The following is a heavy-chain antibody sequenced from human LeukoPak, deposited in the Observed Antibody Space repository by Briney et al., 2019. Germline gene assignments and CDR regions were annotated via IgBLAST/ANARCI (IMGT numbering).Heavy chain of an antibody. J-gene: IGHJ4*02. CDR3: ARDHPEGKSENSVGGY. Sequence: GGSLRLSCAASGFTFSSYWMHWVRQAPGKGLVWVSRINSDGSSTSYADSVKGRFTISRDNAKSTLYLQMNSLRAEDTAVYCCARDHPEGKSENSVGGYWGQGTLVTVSS. CDR2: INSDGSST. CDR1: GFTFSSYW. D-gene: IGHD4-23*01. V-gene: IGHV3-74*01.